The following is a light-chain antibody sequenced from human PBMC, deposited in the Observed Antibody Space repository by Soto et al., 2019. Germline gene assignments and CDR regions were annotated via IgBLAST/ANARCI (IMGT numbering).Light chain of an antibody. CDR1: QAIRND. Sequence: AIQMTQSPSSLSASVGDRVIITCRASQAIRNDLGWYQQKPGKAPKLLIYTASTLQIGVPSSFSGSGYGADFTLTIRSLQPEDSATYYCLHDYSYPRTFGQGTKVEIK. J-gene: IGKJ1*01. CDR3: LHDYSYPRT. V-gene: IGKV1-6*01. CDR2: TAS.